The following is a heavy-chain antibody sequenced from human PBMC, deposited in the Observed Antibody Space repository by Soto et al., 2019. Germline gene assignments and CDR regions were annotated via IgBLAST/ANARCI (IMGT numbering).Heavy chain of an antibody. CDR1: GDSVSSNSAA. V-gene: IGHV6-1*01. D-gene: IGHD6-13*01. CDR2: TYYRSKWYN. Sequence: SQTLSLTCAISGDSVSSNSAAWNWIRQSPSRGLEWLGRTYYRSKWYNDYAVSVKSRITINPDTSKNQFSLQLNSVTPEDTAVYYCARGRQQLVRLDYYYYGMDVWGQGTTGTVSS. CDR3: ARGRQQLVRLDYYYYGMDV. J-gene: IGHJ6*02.